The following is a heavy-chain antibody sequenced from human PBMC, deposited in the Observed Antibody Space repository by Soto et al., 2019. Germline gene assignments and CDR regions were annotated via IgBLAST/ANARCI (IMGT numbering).Heavy chain of an antibody. J-gene: IGHJ2*01. V-gene: IGHV3-23*01. CDR1: GFTFINYA. CDR2: ISGGGDAA. CDR3: VRKILGSTTRPNYWYFDL. D-gene: IGHD7-27*01. Sequence: GGSLRLSCAGSGFTFINYAMNWVRQAPGKGLEWVSSISGGGDAAFFPDSVRGRFTISRDNSKNTVTLQMNSLGVDDTAVFYFVRKILGSTTRPNYWYFDLWGRGTLVTVSS.